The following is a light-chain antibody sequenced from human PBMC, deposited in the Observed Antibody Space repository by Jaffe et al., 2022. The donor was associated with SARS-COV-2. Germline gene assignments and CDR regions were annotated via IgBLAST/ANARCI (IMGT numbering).Light chain of an antibody. CDR3: AVWDSTLNVVV. CDR2: DND. Sequence: QSVLTQPPSVSAAPGEKVTISCSGHRSNIGNNYVSWFQQFPGTAPKLLIFDNDKGHSGSPDRFSGSKSGTSATLDISGLQTADEADYYCAVWDSTLNVVVFGGGTRLTVL. J-gene: IGLJ3*02. CDR1: RSNIGNNY. V-gene: IGLV1-51*01.